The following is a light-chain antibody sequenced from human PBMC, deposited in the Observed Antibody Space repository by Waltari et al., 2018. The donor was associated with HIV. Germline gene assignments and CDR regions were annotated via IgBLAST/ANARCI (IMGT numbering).Light chain of an antibody. CDR2: WAS. CDR3: QQYYSTPNT. V-gene: IGKV4-1*01. Sequence: DIVMTQSPDSLAVSLGERATINCKSSQSVLYSSNSKNYLAWYQQKPGQPPKQLIYWASTRESGVPDRFSGSGSGTDFTLTISSLQAEDVAVYYCQQYYSTPNTFGQGTKLEIK. J-gene: IGKJ2*01. CDR1: QSVLYSSNSKNY.